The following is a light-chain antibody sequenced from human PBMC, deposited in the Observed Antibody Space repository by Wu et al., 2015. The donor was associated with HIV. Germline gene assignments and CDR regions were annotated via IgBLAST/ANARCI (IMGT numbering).Light chain of an antibody. J-gene: IGKJ3*01. Sequence: DIQMTQSPSSVSASVGDRVTITCRASESIGIWLGWYQQKPGKAPTLLIYTASTLLSGVPSRFSGSGSGSYFTLTINNLQPEDVATYYCQQADSFPPLTFGPGTKWISN. CDR2: TAS. CDR1: ESIGIW. CDR3: QQADSFPPLT. V-gene: IGKV1-12*01.